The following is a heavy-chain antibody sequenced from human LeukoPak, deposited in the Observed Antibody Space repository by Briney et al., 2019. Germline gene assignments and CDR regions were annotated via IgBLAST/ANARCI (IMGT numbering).Heavy chain of an antibody. Sequence: SETLSLTCTVSGGSISSHYWSWIRQPPGKGLEWIGYIYYSGSTNYNPSLKSRVTISVDTSKNQFSLKLSSVTAADTAVYYCARGRGTMIVVVPMYYFDYWGQGTLVTVSS. CDR3: ARGRGTMIVVVPMYYFDY. D-gene: IGHD3-22*01. CDR2: IYYSGST. J-gene: IGHJ4*02. CDR1: GGSISSHY. V-gene: IGHV4-59*11.